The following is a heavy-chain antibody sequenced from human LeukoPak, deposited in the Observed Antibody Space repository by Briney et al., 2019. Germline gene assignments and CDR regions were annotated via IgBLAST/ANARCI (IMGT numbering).Heavy chain of an antibody. CDR3: TTASLIGYCSNGLCRSHNFDY. J-gene: IGHJ4*02. CDR2: IKSKTDGGRT. D-gene: IGHD2-8*01. CDR1: GFTFSNAW. V-gene: IGHV3-15*01. Sequence: GGSLRLSCAASGFTFSNAWMSWVRQAPGKGLEWVGRIKSKTDGGRTDYAAPVKGRFTLSRDDSKNTVYLQMNTLETEDTAVYYCTTASLIGYCSNGLCRSHNFDYWGQGTLVTVSS.